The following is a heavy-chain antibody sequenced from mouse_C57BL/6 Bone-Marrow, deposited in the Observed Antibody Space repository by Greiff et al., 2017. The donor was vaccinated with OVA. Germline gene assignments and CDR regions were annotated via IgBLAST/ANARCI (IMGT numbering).Heavy chain of an antibody. CDR1: GYTFTDYY. V-gene: IGHV1-76*01. D-gene: IGHD1-1*01. J-gene: IGHJ2*01. Sequence: VQGVESGAELVRPGASVKLSCKASGYTFTDYYINWVKQRPGQGLEWIARIYPGSGNTYYNEKFKGKATLTAEKSSSTAYMQLSSLTSEDSAVYFCARSLYYYGSTFLDDWGQGTTLTVSS. CDR3: ARSLYYYGSTFLDD. CDR2: IYPGSGNT.